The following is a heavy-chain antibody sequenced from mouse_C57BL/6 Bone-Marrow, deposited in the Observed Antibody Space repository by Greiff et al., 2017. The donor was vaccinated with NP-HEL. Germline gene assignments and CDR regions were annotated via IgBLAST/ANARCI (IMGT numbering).Heavy chain of an antibody. Sequence: QVQLQQSGAELARPGASVKLSCKASGYTFTSYGISWVKQRTGQGLEWIGEIYPRSGNTYYNEKFKGKATLTADKSSSTAYMELRSLTSEDSAVYFCARSYYYGSSPNQPNVDYWGQGTTLTVSS. D-gene: IGHD1-1*01. V-gene: IGHV1-81*01. CDR1: GYTFTSYG. J-gene: IGHJ2*01. CDR2: IYPRSGNT. CDR3: ARSYYYGSSPNQPNVDY.